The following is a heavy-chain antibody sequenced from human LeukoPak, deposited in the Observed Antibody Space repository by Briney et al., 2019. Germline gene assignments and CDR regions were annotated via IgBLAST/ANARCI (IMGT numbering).Heavy chain of an antibody. D-gene: IGHD4-17*01. V-gene: IGHV1-8*01. Sequence: EASVKVSCKAPGYTFTSYDINWVRQATGQGLEWMGWMNPNSGNTDYAQKFQGRVTMTRNTSISTAYMELSSLRSEDTAMYYCARGLTVTTRPAGYWGQGTLVTVSS. CDR2: MNPNSGNT. CDR3: ARGLTVTTRPAGY. CDR1: GYTFTSYD. J-gene: IGHJ4*02.